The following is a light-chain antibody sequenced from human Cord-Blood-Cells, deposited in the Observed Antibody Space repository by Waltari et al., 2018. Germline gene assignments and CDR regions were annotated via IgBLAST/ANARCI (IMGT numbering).Light chain of an antibody. CDR1: QTSSSY. V-gene: IGKV1-39*01. J-gene: IGKJ2*01. Sequence: DIQMTHSTFSLSASLGDSVTLPRRANQTSSSYLNWYQQKPGKAPKLLIYAASSLQSGVPSRFSGSGSGTDFTLTINSLQPEDFATYYCQQSYSTPYTFGQGTKLEIK. CDR3: QQSYSTPYT. CDR2: AAS.